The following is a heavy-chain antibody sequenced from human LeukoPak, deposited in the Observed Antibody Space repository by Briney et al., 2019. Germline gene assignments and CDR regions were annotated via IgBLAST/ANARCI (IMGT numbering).Heavy chain of an antibody. CDR3: ARVPNWRYYLDY. V-gene: IGHV1-46*01. J-gene: IGHJ4*02. CDR1: GYTLSSYD. CDR2: INPSAGST. Sequence: ASVKVSCKASGYTLSSYDMHWVRQAPGQGLKWMAIINPSAGSTDYARKFQGRVTVTRDTSTSTVYMELSSLTSEDTAVYYCARVPNWRYYLDYWGQGTLVTVSS. D-gene: IGHD2-8*01.